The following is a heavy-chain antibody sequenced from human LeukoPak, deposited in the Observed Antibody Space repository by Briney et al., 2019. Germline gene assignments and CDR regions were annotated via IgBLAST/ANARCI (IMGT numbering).Heavy chain of an antibody. CDR2: IIPIFGTA. V-gene: IGHV1-69*01. Sequence: GASVKVSCKASGGTFSSYAISWVRQAPGQGLEWMGGIIPIFGTANYAQKFQGRVTITADESTSTAYMELSSLRSEDTALYYCAKGDYFGDPRRWFDPWGHGTLVTVSS. CDR3: AKGDYFGDPRRWFDP. CDR1: GGTFSSYA. J-gene: IGHJ5*02. D-gene: IGHD3-10*01.